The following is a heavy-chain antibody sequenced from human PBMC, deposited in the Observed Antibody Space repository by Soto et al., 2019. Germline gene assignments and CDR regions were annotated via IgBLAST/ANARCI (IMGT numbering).Heavy chain of an antibody. Sequence: SETLSLTCAVSGGSISSSNWWSWVRQPPGKGLEWIGEIYHSGSTNYNPSLKSRVTISVDKSKNQFSLKLSSVTAADTAVYYCARGGHYYDSSGYSRAYWGQGTLVTVSS. CDR2: IYHSGST. D-gene: IGHD3-22*01. J-gene: IGHJ4*02. CDR1: GGSISSSNW. V-gene: IGHV4-4*02. CDR3: ARGGHYYDSSGYSRAY.